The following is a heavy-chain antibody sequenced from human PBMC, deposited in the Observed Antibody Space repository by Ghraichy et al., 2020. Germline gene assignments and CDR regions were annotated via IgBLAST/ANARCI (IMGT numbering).Heavy chain of an antibody. CDR1: GFTFSSYS. J-gene: IGHJ6*02. CDR3: ARERLLWFGEEYYYYGMDV. D-gene: IGHD3-10*01. Sequence: GGSLRLSCAASGFTFSSYSMNWVRQAPGKGLEWVSSISSSRSYIYYADSVKGRFTISRDNAKNSLYLQMNSLRAEDTAVYYCARERLLWFGEEYYYYGMDVWGQGTTVTVSS. CDR2: ISSSRSYI. V-gene: IGHV3-21*01.